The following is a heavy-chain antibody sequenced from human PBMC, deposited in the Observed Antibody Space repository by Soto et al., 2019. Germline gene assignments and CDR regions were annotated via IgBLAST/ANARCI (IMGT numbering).Heavy chain of an antibody. D-gene: IGHD2-15*01. Sequence: QVPLVQSGAEVKKPGASVRVSCQTSAYTFTNYAVSWVRQAPGQGLEWMGWISGDNGNTIYAQKFQGRVTMTTDTSTRTAYMELRSLRSDDTAVYYCATGLLGYCSGGSCYSDSWGQGTLVTVSS. CDR3: ATGLLGYCSGGSCYSDS. J-gene: IGHJ4*02. CDR1: AYTFTNYA. V-gene: IGHV1-18*01. CDR2: ISGDNGNT.